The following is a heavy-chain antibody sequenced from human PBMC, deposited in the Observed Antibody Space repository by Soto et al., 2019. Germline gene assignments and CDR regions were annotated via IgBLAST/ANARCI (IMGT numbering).Heavy chain of an antibody. Sequence: SETLSLTCTVSGGSIDRSDYYWDWIRQPPGKGLEWIGTSYYNGNAYYNPSLRSRVTMSVDTSKNQFSLKLISVTAADTAVYYCARHFVAVVIKGWGYWGQGTLVTVS. CDR2: SYYNGNA. V-gene: IGHV4-39*01. CDR1: GGSIDRSDYY. J-gene: IGHJ4*02. D-gene: IGHD3-22*01. CDR3: ARHFVAVVIKGWGY.